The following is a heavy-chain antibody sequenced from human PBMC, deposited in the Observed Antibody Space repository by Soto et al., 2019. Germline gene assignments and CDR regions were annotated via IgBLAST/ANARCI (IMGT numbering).Heavy chain of an antibody. D-gene: IGHD3-3*01. J-gene: IGHJ6*03. CDR2: IYYSGST. V-gene: IGHV4-59*01. CDR1: GGSISSYY. Sequence: SETLSLTCTVSGGSISSYYWSWIRQPPGKGLEWIGYIYYSGSTNYNPSLKSRVTISVDTSKNQFSLKLSSVTDADTAVYYCARDSMVTIFGANYYYYYMDVWGKGTTVTVSS. CDR3: ARDSMVTIFGANYYYYYMDV.